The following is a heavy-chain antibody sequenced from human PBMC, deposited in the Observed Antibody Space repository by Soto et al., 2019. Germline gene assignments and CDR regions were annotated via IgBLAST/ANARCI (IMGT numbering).Heavy chain of an antibody. CDR1: GGTFSSYA. CDR3: AKVSTIFGVVFGMDV. CDR2: PNSGNT. D-gene: IGHD3-3*01. V-gene: IGHV1-8*02. Sequence: SVKVSCKASGGTFSSYAISWVRQAPGQGLESMNPNSGNTGYAQKFQGRVNMTRNTSISTAYMELSSLRSEDTAVYYCAKVSTIFGVVFGMDVWGQGTTVTVSS. J-gene: IGHJ6*02.